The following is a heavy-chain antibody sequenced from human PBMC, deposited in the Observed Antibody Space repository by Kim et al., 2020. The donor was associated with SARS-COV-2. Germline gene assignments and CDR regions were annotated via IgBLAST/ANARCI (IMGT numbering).Heavy chain of an antibody. CDR2: INHSGTS. CDR1: GAYITTYY. Sequence: SETLSLTCTVSGAYITTYYWSWIRQPPGKGLEWIGYINHSGTSNYNPSLKSRVTISVDTPKNQFSLRLTSVTSVETAVYYCARSTYYNMDVWGQGITVTVSS. V-gene: IGHV4-59*01. J-gene: IGHJ6*02. CDR3: ARSTYYNMDV.